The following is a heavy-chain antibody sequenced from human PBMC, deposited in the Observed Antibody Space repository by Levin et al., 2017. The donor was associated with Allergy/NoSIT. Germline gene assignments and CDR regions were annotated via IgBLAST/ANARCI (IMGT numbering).Heavy chain of an antibody. V-gene: IGHV1-45*02. Sequence: ASVKVSCKASGYTFTYRYLHWVRQAPGQALEWMGWITPFNGHTNYAQKFQDRVTITSDMSMSTAYMELSSLRSEDTAMYYCARSQDGYNPDAFDIWGQGTMVTVSS. CDR2: ITPFNGHT. D-gene: IGHD5-24*01. CDR1: GYTFTYRY. J-gene: IGHJ3*02. CDR3: ARSQDGYNPDAFDI.